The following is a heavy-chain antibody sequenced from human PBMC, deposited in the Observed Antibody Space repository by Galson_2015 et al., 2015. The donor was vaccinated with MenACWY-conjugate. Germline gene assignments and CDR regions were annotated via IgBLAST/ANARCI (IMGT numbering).Heavy chain of an antibody. J-gene: IGHJ4*02. CDR2: VYHSGST. Sequence: ATLSLTCAVSGDSISSSNWWSWVRQSPGKGLEWIGEVYHSGSTNYNPSVKSRVTISVDKSKNQFSLKLSAVTAADTAVYYCARDPIAVTGTFYDYWGQGTLVTVSS. CDR3: ARDPIAVTGTFYDY. V-gene: IGHV4-4*02. CDR1: GDSISSSNW. D-gene: IGHD6-19*01.